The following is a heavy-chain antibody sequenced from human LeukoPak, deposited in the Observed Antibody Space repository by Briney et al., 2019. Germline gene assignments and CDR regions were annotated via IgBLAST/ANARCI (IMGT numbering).Heavy chain of an antibody. J-gene: IGHJ4*02. D-gene: IGHD4-17*01. V-gene: IGHV4-31*03. CDR1: GGSISSSTYY. CDR2: IYYSGST. Sequence: PSETLSLTCTVSGGSISSSTYYWSWIRQQPGKGLEWIGYIYYSGSTFYNPSLKSRVTISLDTSKNQVSLKLSSVTAADTAVYYCATFPVYGPAMPFDYWGQGTLVTVSS. CDR3: ATFPVYGPAMPFDY.